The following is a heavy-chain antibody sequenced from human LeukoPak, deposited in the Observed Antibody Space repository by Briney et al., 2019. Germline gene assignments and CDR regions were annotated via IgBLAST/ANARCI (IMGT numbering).Heavy chain of an antibody. Sequence: SETLSLTCTVSGGSNSSYYWSWIRQPPGKGLEWIGYIYYGGSTNYNPSLKSRITISVDTSRNQFSLKLTSVTAADTAVYYCARGPGGSSWSDYWGQGTLVTVSS. CDR1: GGSNSSYY. V-gene: IGHV4-59*01. J-gene: IGHJ4*02. CDR3: ARGPGGSSWSDY. CDR2: IYYGGST. D-gene: IGHD6-13*01.